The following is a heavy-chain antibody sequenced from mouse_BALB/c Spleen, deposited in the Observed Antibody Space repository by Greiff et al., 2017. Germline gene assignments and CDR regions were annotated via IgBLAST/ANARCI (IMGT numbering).Heavy chain of an antibody. D-gene: IGHD1-1*01. Sequence: EVKLLESGGGLVQPGGSLKLSCAASGFDFSRYWMSWVRQAPGKGLEWIGEINPDSSTINYTPSLKDKFIISRDNAKNTLYLQMSKVRSEDTALYYCARPGPYYYGSSYYFDYWGQGTTLTVSS. CDR3: ARPGPYYYGSSYYFDY. J-gene: IGHJ2*01. V-gene: IGHV4-1*02. CDR1: GFDFSRYW. CDR2: INPDSSTI.